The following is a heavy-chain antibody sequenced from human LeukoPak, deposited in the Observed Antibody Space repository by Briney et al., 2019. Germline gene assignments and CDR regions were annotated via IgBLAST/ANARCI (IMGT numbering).Heavy chain of an antibody. V-gene: IGHV3-23*01. CDR1: GFTFSIYA. CDR3: TRDLMDYDVSTGLHHYYMDV. D-gene: IGHD3-9*01. Sequence: PGGSLRLSCAASGFTFSIYAMSWVRQAPGKGLEWVSGISVTGGSTYYADSVRGRFTISRDNAKNTLYLQMNTLRVEDTAVYYCTRDLMDYDVSTGLHHYYMDVWGQGTTVTVSS. J-gene: IGHJ6*02. CDR2: ISVTGGST.